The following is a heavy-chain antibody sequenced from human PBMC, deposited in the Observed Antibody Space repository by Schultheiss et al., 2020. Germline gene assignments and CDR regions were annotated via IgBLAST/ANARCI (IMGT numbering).Heavy chain of an antibody. V-gene: IGHV1-2*02. J-gene: IGHJ6*02. CDR2: INPNSGGT. Sequence: ASVKVSCKASGYTFTGYYMHWVRQAPGQGLEWMGWINPNSGGTNYAQKFQGRVTITADKSTSTAYMELSSLRSEDTAVYYCAREGELAKYGMDVWGQGTTVTVSS. D-gene: IGHD3-10*01. CDR3: AREGELAKYGMDV. CDR1: GYTFTGYY.